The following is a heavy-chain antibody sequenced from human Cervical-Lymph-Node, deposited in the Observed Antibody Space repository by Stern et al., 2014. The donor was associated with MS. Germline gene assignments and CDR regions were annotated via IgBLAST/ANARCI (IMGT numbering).Heavy chain of an antibody. J-gene: IGHJ4*02. Sequence: EVQLVQSGAEVKKPGESLKISCKGSGYTFSTHWIAWVRQVPGKGLEWMGIIYPGDADTRYSRSFHGKVTISADKSISTASLQWSSLKASDAAMYYCARDYGDYAFDYWGQGTLVTVSS. V-gene: IGHV5-51*01. D-gene: IGHD4-17*01. CDR1: GYTFSTHW. CDR2: IYPGDADT. CDR3: ARDYGDYAFDY.